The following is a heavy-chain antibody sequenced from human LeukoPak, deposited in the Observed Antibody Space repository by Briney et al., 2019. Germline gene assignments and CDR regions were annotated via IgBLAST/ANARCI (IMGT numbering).Heavy chain of an antibody. Sequence: PSETLSLTCTVSGGSISSYYWSWIRQPPGKGLEWIGYIYYSGSTNYNPSLKSRVTISVDTSKNQFSLKLSSVTAADTAVYYCARAPTVGETRTKHYYYYYGMDVWGQGTTVTVSS. CDR3: ARAPTVGETRTKHYYYYYGMDV. V-gene: IGHV4-59*01. CDR2: IYYSGST. CDR1: GGSISSYY. J-gene: IGHJ6*02. D-gene: IGHD3-16*01.